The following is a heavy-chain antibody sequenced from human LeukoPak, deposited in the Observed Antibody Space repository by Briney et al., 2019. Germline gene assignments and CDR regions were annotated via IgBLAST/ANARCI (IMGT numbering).Heavy chain of an antibody. V-gene: IGHV1-8*01. J-gene: IGHJ4*02. Sequence: ASVKVSCKAARYTFSSYDINWVRQAPGQGLEWMGWMNPDSGYTGYAQKFQGRVTMTRNTSISTAYMELGGLSSDDTAVYFCARGSHRGYCTTSDCYTVDYWGQGTLVSVSS. CDR3: ARGSHRGYCTTSDCYTVDY. CDR2: MNPDSGYT. D-gene: IGHD2-8*01. CDR1: RYTFSSYD.